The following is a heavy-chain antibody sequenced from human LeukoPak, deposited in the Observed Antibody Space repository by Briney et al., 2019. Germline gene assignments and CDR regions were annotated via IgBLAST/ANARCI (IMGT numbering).Heavy chain of an antibody. D-gene: IGHD6-19*01. Sequence: PGGSLRLSCEASGFTFSTYGINWVRQAPGKGLEWVSAISGSGGSTYYADSVKGRFTISRDNSKNTLYLQMNSLRAEDTAVYYCARALIIAVAVSGTSYFDYWGQGTLVTVSS. CDR2: ISGSGGST. CDR3: ARALIIAVAVSGTSYFDY. J-gene: IGHJ4*02. V-gene: IGHV3-23*01. CDR1: GFTFSTYG.